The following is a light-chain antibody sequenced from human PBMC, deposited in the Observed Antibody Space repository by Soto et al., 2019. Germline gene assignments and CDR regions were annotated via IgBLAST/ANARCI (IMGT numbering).Light chain of an antibody. CDR1: QRISGGY. CDR3: HQYVASPRT. V-gene: IGKV3-20*01. CDR2: GAS. J-gene: IGKJ1*01. Sequence: EIVLTQSPGTLSLSPGERATISCRASQRISGGYLAWYQHKPGRAPRLLFSGASNRAAGIPDRFSGYGSGTDFTLTIIRLEPEDFAVYYCHQYVASPRTFGQGTKVDIK.